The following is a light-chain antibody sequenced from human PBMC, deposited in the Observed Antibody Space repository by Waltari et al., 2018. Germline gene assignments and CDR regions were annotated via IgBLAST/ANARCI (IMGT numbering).Light chain of an antibody. Sequence: QSALTQPASVSGSPGQSITISCTGTSSDVGGYNYVSWYKQHPGKAPKLVIYEVSNLPSGVSTGLAGSMSGNTASLTISGLQPEDEADYYCSSYASTITVVFGGGTKLTVL. CDR3: SSYASTITVV. J-gene: IGLJ2*01. V-gene: IGLV2-14*01. CDR1: SSDVGGYNY. CDR2: EVS.